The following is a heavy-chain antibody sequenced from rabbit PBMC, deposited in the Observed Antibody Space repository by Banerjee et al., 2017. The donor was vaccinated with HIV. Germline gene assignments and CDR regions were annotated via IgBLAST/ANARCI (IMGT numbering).Heavy chain of an antibody. D-gene: IGHD2-1*01. CDR1: GIDLSSYYY. Sequence: QQQLEESGGGLVKPGGTLTLTCKASGIDLSSYYYMCWVRQAPGKGLELIACIYTSSDITYYANWAKGRFTISKTSSTTVTLQMTSLTAADTATYFCARLDDFDDYFTLWGPGTLVTVS. CDR2: IYTSSDIT. J-gene: IGHJ4*01. V-gene: IGHV1S45*01. CDR3: ARLDDFDDYFTL.